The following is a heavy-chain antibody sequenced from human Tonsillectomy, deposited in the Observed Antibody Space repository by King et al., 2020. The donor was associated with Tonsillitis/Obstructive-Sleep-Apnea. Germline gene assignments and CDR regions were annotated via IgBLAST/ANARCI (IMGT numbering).Heavy chain of an antibody. CDR2: IRSKAYGGTT. Sequence: VQLVESGGGLVKPGRSLRLSCTASGFTFGDYAMSWFRQAPGKGLEGVGCIRSKAYGGTTEYAASVKGRFTISRDDSKSIAYLQMNILKTEDTAVYSCTFTFGGVIASEFDYWGQGTLVTVSS. CDR1: GFTFGDYA. CDR3: TFTFGGVIASEFDY. J-gene: IGHJ4*02. V-gene: IGHV3-49*05. D-gene: IGHD3-16*02.